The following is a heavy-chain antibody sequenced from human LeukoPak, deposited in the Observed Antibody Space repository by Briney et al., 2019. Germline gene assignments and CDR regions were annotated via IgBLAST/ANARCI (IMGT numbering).Heavy chain of an antibody. CDR2: IYYSGST. J-gene: IGHJ5*02. D-gene: IGHD6-13*01. CDR1: GGSISSYY. V-gene: IGHV4-59*01. CDR3: ARTAGSSSWTT. Sequence: SETLSLTCTVSGGSISSYYWSWIRQPPGKGLEWIGYIYYSGSTNYNPSLKSRVTISVDTSKNQFSLKLRSVTAADAAVYYCARTAGSSSWTTWGQGTLVTVSS.